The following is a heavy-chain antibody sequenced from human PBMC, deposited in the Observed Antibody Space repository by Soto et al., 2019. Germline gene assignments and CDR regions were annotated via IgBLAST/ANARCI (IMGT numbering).Heavy chain of an antibody. V-gene: IGHV3-23*01. D-gene: IGHD2-2*01. CDR3: AKGPLVVVPAARPGYFDL. J-gene: IGHJ2*01. CDR1: GFTFSSYA. Sequence: GESLKISCAASGFTFSSYAMSWVRQAPGKGLEWVSAISGSGGSTYYADSVKGRFTISRDNSKNTLYLQMNSLRAEDTAVYYCAKGPLVVVPAARPGYFDLWGRGALVTVSS. CDR2: ISGSGGST.